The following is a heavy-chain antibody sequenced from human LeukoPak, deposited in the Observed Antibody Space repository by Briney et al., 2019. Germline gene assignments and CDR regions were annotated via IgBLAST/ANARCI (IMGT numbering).Heavy chain of an antibody. Sequence: GSLRLSCAASGFTVSSNYMSWVRQAPGKGLEWVSVIYSGGSTYYADSVKGRFTISRDNSKNTLYLQMNSLRAEDTAVYYCARAMTTVTLYYYYYMDVWGKGTTVTVSS. V-gene: IGHV3-53*01. J-gene: IGHJ6*03. D-gene: IGHD4-17*01. CDR1: GFTVSSNY. CDR3: ARAMTTVTLYYYYYMDV. CDR2: IYSGGST.